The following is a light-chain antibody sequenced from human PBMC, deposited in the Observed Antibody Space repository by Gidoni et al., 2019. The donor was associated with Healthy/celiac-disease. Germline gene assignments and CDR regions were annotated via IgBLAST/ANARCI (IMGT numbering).Light chain of an antibody. CDR3: NSRDSSGNHNWL. V-gene: IGLV3-19*01. CDR2: GKN. CDR1: SLISYY. Sequence: SSTLTQDPAVSLALGQPVRITCPGDSLISYYALGYQQKPGQAPVLIIYGKNNRPSAIPDRFSGSSSGNTASLTIPGALEEDEADYYCNSRDSSGNHNWLFGGGTKLTVL. J-gene: IGLJ3*02.